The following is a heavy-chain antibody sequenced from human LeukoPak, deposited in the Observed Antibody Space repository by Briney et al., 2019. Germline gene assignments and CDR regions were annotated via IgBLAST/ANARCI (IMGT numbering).Heavy chain of an antibody. CDR2: ISTSGSTK. Sequence: GGSLRLSCATSGFTFSDYYMSWIRQAPGKGLEWVSFISTSGSTKYYADSAKGRFTISRDNAKNSLFLQMNSLGAEDTAVYYCARSNYGSGSYYKDYWGQGTLVTVSS. CDR3: ARSNYGSGSYYKDY. D-gene: IGHD3-10*01. V-gene: IGHV3-11*01. J-gene: IGHJ4*02. CDR1: GFTFSDYY.